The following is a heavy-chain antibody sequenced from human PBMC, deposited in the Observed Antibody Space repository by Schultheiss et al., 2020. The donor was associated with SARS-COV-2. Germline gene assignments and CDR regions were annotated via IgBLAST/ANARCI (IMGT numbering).Heavy chain of an antibody. Sequence: SCAASGFSFSSYEMNWVRQAPGKGLEWVSYISSSGSTIYYADSVKGRFTISRDNAKNSLYLQMNSLRAEDTAVYYCARDMIQVWPRRTFDYWGQGTLVTVSS. V-gene: IGHV3-48*03. CDR2: ISSSGSTI. CDR3: ARDMIQVWPRRTFDY. J-gene: IGHJ4*02. D-gene: IGHD3-16*01. CDR1: GFSFSSYE.